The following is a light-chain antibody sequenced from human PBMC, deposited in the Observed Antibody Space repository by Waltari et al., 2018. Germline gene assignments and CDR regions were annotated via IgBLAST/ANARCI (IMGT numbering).Light chain of an antibody. CDR1: QSISTY. Sequence: DIQMTQSPSSLSAYVGDTVTVTCRASQSISTYLNWYQQKPGKAPKLLIYAASSLQRGVPSRFRGSVSGTEFTLTISSLQPEDFATYYYQQSYTTPSLTFGGGTKVEMK. CDR2: AAS. J-gene: IGKJ4*01. V-gene: IGKV1-39*01. CDR3: QQSYTTPSLT.